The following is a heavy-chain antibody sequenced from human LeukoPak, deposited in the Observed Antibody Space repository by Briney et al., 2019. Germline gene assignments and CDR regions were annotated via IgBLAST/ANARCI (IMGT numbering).Heavy chain of an antibody. D-gene: IGHD3-3*01. Sequence: GGSLSLSCAAPGFTLSSYSMNWVRKAPGKGLEWASSISSSSSYIYYADSVKGRFTISRDNAKNSLYLQMNRLRAEDTAVYYCAREYGFWSGYLYSGMDVWGQGTTVTVSS. J-gene: IGHJ6*02. CDR1: GFTLSSYS. V-gene: IGHV3-21*01. CDR3: AREYGFWSGYLYSGMDV. CDR2: ISSSSSYI.